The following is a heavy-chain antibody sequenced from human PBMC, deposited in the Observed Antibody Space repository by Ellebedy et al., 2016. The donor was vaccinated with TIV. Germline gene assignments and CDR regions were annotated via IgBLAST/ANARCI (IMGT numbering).Heavy chain of an antibody. J-gene: IGHJ4*01. Sequence: GGSLRLSXGASGFTFSSYWMHWVRQVPGKGLLWVSHISSDASGTSYADPVEGRFTISRDNAKNTVYLQMDSLRVEDTAVYFCARDSPGDGIDYWGHGTLVTVSS. D-gene: IGHD2-21*01. V-gene: IGHV3-74*01. CDR2: ISSDASGT. CDR3: ARDSPGDGIDY. CDR1: GFTFSSYW.